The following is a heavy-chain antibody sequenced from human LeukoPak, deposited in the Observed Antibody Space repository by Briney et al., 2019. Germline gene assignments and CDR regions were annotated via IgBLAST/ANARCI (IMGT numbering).Heavy chain of an antibody. Sequence: PSETLSLTCTVSGGSISSGNYYWSWIRQPAGKGLEWIGRIYASGSTNYNPSLKSRVTISIDTSKNQFSLRLTSVTTADTAVYYCASRDYRLFDYWGQGTLVTVSS. CDR3: ASRDYRLFDY. V-gene: IGHV4-61*02. CDR2: IYASGST. CDR1: GGSISSGNYY. J-gene: IGHJ4*02. D-gene: IGHD4-11*01.